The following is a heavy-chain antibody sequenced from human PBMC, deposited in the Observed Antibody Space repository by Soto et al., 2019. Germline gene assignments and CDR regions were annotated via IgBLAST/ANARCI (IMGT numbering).Heavy chain of an antibody. D-gene: IGHD6-13*01. CDR1: GYTFASFV. V-gene: IGHV1-3*04. CDR3: AREMPGYWTGPFDY. CDR2: INTDNGNT. J-gene: IGHJ4*02. Sequence: QVQLVQSGAEVKKPGASVRVSCKASGYTFASFVIHWVRQAPGQRLEWMGWINTDNGNTKYSQKFQGRVTITRDTSASTDYMELSSLISEDTAVYYCAREMPGYWTGPFDYWGQGTLVTVSS.